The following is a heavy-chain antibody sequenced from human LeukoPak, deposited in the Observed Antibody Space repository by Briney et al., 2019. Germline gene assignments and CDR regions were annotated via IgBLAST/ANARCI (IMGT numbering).Heavy chain of an antibody. J-gene: IGHJ5*02. V-gene: IGHV1-46*02. CDR1: GYPFNIYY. CDR3: ARDLHCGGDCYYT. D-gene: IGHD2-21*02. CDR2: IASSDGHT. Sequence: ASVKVSCKASGYPFNIYYMHWIRQAPGQGLEWMGLIASSDGHTNYTQKFQGRLTMTRDTSTSTVYMELSSLTSDDTTVYFFARDLHCGGDCYYTWGQGTRVTVSS.